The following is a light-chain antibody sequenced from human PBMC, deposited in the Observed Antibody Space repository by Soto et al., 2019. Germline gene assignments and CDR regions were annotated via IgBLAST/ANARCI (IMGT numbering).Light chain of an antibody. J-gene: IGKJ2*01. CDR3: QQYDDLPYT. Sequence: DVQLTQSPSSLSAFVGARVTITCQASQDIDNYLNWFQQKVGEAPKLLINDAAELEAGVPSRFGGSGSGTEFPLTISSLQPEDTATYYCQQYDDLPYTFGQGTKVEIK. CDR1: QDIDNY. CDR2: DAA. V-gene: IGKV1-33*01.